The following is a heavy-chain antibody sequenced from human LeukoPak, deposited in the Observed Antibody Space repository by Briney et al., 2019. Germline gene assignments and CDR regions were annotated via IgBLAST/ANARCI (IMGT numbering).Heavy chain of an antibody. Sequence: SETLSLTCAVYGGSFSGYYWSWIRQHPGKGLEWIGYIYYSGSTYYNPSLKSRVTISVDTSKNQFSLKLSSVTAADTAVYYCAATYYYGSGSISIWGQGTLVTVSS. J-gene: IGHJ4*02. D-gene: IGHD3-10*01. CDR3: AATYYYGSGSISI. CDR2: IYYSGST. CDR1: GGSFSGYY. V-gene: IGHV4-31*11.